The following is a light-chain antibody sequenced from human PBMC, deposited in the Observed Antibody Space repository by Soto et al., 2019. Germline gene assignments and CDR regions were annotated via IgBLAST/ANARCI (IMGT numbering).Light chain of an antibody. V-gene: IGKV3-11*01. J-gene: IGKJ5*01. CDR2: DAS. CDR1: QSVSSY. CDR3: QQRSNWPPIT. Sequence: EIVLTQSPANLSLSPWERTTLSSRASQSVSSYLAWYQQKPGQAPRLLIYDASNRATGIPARFSGSGSGTDFTLTISSLEPEDFAVYYCQQRSNWPPITVGQGTRLEIK.